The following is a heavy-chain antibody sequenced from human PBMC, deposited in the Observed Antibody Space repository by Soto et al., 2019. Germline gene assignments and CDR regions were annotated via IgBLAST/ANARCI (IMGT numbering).Heavy chain of an antibody. D-gene: IGHD2-2*01. CDR2: ISWDGGST. CDR1: GFTFDDYT. Sequence: GGSLRLSCAASGFTFDDYTMHWVRQAPGKGLEWVSLISWDGGSTYYADSVKGRFTISRDNSKNSLYLQMNSLRTEDTALYYCAKDSDCSSTSCYEGHYYGMDVWGQGTTVTVSS. V-gene: IGHV3-43*01. CDR3: AKDSDCSSTSCYEGHYYGMDV. J-gene: IGHJ6*02.